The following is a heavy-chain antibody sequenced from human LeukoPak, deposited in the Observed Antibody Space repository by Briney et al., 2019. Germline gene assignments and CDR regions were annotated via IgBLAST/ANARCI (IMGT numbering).Heavy chain of an antibody. CDR1: GYTFTGYY. V-gene: IGHV1-2*02. D-gene: IGHD2-15*01. CDR2: INPNGGGT. CDR3: ARGGRSVSYSRYYYMDV. J-gene: IGHJ6*03. Sequence: ASVKLSCKASGYTFTGYYMHWVRQAPGQGLEWMGWINPNGGGTNYAQKFQGRVTMTRDTSISTAYMELSRLRSDDTAVYYCARGGRSVSYSRYYYMDVWGKGTTVTVSS.